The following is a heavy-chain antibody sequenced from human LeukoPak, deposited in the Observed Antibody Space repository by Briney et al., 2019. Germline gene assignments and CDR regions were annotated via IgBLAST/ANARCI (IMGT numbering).Heavy chain of an antibody. J-gene: IGHJ4*02. D-gene: IGHD3-10*01. CDR1: GGSISSGDYS. CDR2: IYYNGST. V-gene: IGHV4-30-4*01. CDR3: ARDLKSQGRWRFGDLFDY. Sequence: SETLSLTCTVSGGSISSGDYSWSWLRQPPGKGLEWIGYIYYNGSTYCNPSLKSRVTISVDTSKNQFSLNLSSVTAADTAVYYCARDLKSQGRWRFGDLFDYWGQGTLVTVSS.